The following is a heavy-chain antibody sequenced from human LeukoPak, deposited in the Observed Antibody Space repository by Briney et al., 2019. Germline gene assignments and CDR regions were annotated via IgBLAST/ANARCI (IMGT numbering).Heavy chain of an antibody. D-gene: IGHD3-9*01. CDR2: IIPIFGTA. Sequence: SVKVSCKASGGTFSSYAISWVRQAPGQRLEWMGGIIPIFGTANYAQKFQGRVTITTDESTSTAYMELSSLRSEDTAVYYCASLTRPTAGRYYWYMDVWGKGTTVTVSS. J-gene: IGHJ6*03. CDR1: GGTFSSYA. CDR3: ASLTRPTAGRYYWYMDV. V-gene: IGHV1-69*05.